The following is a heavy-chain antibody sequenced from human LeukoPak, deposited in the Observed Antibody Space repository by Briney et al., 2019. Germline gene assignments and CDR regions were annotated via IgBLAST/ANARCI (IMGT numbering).Heavy chain of an antibody. CDR2: IYPGDSDT. V-gene: IGHV5-51*01. Sequence: GESLKISRKGSGYIFTNYWIAWVRQMPGKGLEWMGIIYPGDSDTRYSPSFQGQVTISADKSINTTYLQWSSLKASDTAMYYCVRAYDYGAEEFDPWGQGTLVTVPS. J-gene: IGHJ5*02. CDR1: GYIFTNYW. D-gene: IGHD4-17*01. CDR3: VRAYDYGAEEFDP.